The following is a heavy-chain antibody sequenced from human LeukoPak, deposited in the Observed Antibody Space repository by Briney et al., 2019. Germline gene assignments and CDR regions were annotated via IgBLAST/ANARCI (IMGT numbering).Heavy chain of an antibody. V-gene: IGHV4-59*01. CDR3: AGGRAGMDY. CDR2: IYYSGST. J-gene: IGHJ4*02. D-gene: IGHD6-13*01. CDR1: GGSISSYY. Sequence: SETLSLTCTVSGGSISSYYWSWIRQPPGKGLEWIGYIYYSGSTNYNPSLKSRVTISVDTSKNQFSLKLSSVTAAGTAVYYCAGGRAGMDYWGQGTLVTVSS.